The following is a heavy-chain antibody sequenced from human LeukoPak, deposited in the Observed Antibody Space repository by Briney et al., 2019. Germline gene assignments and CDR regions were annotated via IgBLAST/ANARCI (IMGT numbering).Heavy chain of an antibody. J-gene: IGHJ4*02. CDR3: ARLWQPNYGDCLDH. CDR1: GFTFDTYG. Sequence: GGSLRLSCAASGFTFDTYGMNWVRQAPGKGLEWLPHIGSGGSTIYYADSVTGRFTISRDNAKNSLFLQMNSLRAEDTAVYYCARLWQPNYGDCLDHWGQGTLVTVTS. D-gene: IGHD4-17*01. V-gene: IGHV3-48*04. CDR2: IGSGGSTI.